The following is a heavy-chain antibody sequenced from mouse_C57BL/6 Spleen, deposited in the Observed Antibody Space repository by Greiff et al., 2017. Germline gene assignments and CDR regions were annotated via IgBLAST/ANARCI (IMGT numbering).Heavy chain of an antibody. CDR3: ASDDYDEGWFAY. D-gene: IGHD2-4*01. CDR1: GFSLTSYG. CDR2: IWSGGST. Sequence: VKLMESGPGLVQPSQSLSITCTVSGFSLTSYGVHWVRQSPGKGLEWLGVIWSGGSTDYNAAFISRLSISKDNSKSHVFFKMNSLQADDTAIYYCASDDYDEGWFAYWGQGTLVTVSA. J-gene: IGHJ3*01. V-gene: IGHV2-2*01.